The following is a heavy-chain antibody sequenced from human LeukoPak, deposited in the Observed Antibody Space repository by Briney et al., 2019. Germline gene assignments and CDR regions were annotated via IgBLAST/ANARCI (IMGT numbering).Heavy chain of an antibody. D-gene: IGHD3-10*01. Sequence: GGSLRLSCAASGFTFSSYWMSWVRQAPGKGPEWVANIKTDGSEKYYVDSVKGRFTISRDNAENSLYLQMNSLKTEDTAVYYCTRTVPAGAPIWGQGTMVTVSS. J-gene: IGHJ3*02. CDR3: TRTVPAGAPI. CDR2: IKTDGSEK. V-gene: IGHV3-7*03. CDR1: GFTFSSYW.